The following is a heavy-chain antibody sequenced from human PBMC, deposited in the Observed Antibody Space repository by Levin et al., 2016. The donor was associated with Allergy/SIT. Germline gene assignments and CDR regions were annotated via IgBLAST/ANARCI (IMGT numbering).Heavy chain of an antibody. CDR2: SNHSGTT. J-gene: IGHJ6*02. Sequence: RQAPGKGLEWIGESNHSGTTNYSPSLKSRVTISVDTSKKQFYLELRYVTAADTAIYYCARGTFITLVRGAAHLHNGMDVWGQGTTVTVSS. CDR3: ARGTFITLVRGAAHLHNGMDV. D-gene: IGHD3-10*01. V-gene: IGHV4-34*01.